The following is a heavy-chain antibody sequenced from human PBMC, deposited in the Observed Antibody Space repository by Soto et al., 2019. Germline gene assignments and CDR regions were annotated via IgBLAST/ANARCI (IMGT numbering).Heavy chain of an antibody. J-gene: IGHJ4*02. CDR3: ARVGYCISTSCYGLDY. CDR2: TRNKANSYTT. V-gene: IGHV3-72*01. CDR1: GFTFSDHY. Sequence: PGGSLRLSCAASGFTFSDHYMDWVRQAPGKGLEWVGRTRNKANSYTTEYAASVKGRFTISRSDSKNSLYLQMNSLKTEDTAVYYCARVGYCISTSCYGLDYWGQGT. D-gene: IGHD2-2*01.